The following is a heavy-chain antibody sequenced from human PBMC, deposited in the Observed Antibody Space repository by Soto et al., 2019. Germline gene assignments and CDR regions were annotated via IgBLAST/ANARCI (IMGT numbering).Heavy chain of an antibody. CDR3: ARLGLLWFGELLPNYNWFDP. CDR1: GGSISSSSYY. CDR2: IYYSGST. J-gene: IGHJ5*02. Sequence: SETLSLTCTVSGGSISSSSYYWGWIRQPPGKGLEWIGSIYYSGSTYYNPSLKSRVTISVDTSKNQFSLKLSSVTAADTAVYYCARLGLLWFGELLPNYNWFDPWGQGTLVTVSS. V-gene: IGHV4-39*01. D-gene: IGHD3-10*01.